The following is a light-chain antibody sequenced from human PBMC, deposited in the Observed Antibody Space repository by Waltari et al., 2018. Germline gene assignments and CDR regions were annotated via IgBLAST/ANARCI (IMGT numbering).Light chain of an antibody. Sequence: FMLTQPHYVSESPGKTVTISCTRSSGNIATNYVQWYQQRPGSAPTKVIYEGNQRPTWVPDRFSGSIDSSSNSSSLILAGLKAEDEAYSYCQSFDIRHVVFGGGTKLTV. V-gene: IGLV6-57*03. CDR1: SGNIATNY. CDR3: QSFDIRHVV. J-gene: IGLJ2*01. CDR2: EGN.